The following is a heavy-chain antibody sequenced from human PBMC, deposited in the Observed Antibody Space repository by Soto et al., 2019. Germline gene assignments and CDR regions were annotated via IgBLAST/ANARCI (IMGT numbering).Heavy chain of an antibody. J-gene: IGHJ5*02. CDR1: GAPITWGDYS. Sequence: SVTLPLTGAPSGAPITWGDYSWHWIRQPPGKGLEWLGYISHGGSTYYNPSLRSRVTISVDRCRTQFSLKMSSVTAADTAVYFCARGRVVVPAAVMFNWLGPWGQGALVTVS. V-gene: IGHV4-30-2*01. CDR3: ARGRVVVPAAVMFNWLGP. CDR2: ISHGGST. D-gene: IGHD2-2*01.